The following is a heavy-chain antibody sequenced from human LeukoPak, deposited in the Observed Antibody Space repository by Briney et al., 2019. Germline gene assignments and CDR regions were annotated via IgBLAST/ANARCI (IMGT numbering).Heavy chain of an antibody. D-gene: IGHD1-1*01. CDR1: GYNFNDFG. Sequence: ASVKVSCKASGYNFNDFGVTWVRQASGQGLEWMGWISALTGDTNYAQKFQGRVTMTTDTSTDTAYMEMRSLRSDDTAVYYCAREATGRAFDPWGQGTLVTVSS. V-gene: IGHV1-18*01. CDR2: ISALTGDT. J-gene: IGHJ5*02. CDR3: AREATGRAFDP.